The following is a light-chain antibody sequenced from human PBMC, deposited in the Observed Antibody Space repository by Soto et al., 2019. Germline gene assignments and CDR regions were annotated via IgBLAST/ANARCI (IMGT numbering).Light chain of an antibody. Sequence: QSALTQPASVSGSPGQSITISCTGTSSDVGGYNYVSWYQQHPGKVPKLMTYDVSNRPSGVSNRFSGSKSGNTASLTISGLQAEDEADYYCSSYISSSTLVFGTGTQLTVL. V-gene: IGLV2-14*01. J-gene: IGLJ7*01. CDR3: SSYISSSTLV. CDR1: SSDVGGYNY. CDR2: DVS.